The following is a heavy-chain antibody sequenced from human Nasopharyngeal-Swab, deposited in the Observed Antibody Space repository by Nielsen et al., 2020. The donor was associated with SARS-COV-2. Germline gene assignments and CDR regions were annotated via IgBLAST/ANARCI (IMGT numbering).Heavy chain of an antibody. V-gene: IGHV3-21*01. CDR2: ISSSSSYI. J-gene: IGHJ4*02. Sequence: GESLKISCAASGFTFSSYSMNWVHQAPGKGLEWVSSISSSSSYIYYADSVKGRFTISRDNAKNSLYLQMNSLRAEDTAVYYCAKQTYYYDSSGYSSLYYFDYWGQGTLVTVSS. D-gene: IGHD3-22*01. CDR1: GFTFSSYS. CDR3: AKQTYYYDSSGYSSLYYFDY.